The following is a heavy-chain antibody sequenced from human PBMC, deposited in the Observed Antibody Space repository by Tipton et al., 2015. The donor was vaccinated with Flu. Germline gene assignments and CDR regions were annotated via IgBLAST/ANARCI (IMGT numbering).Heavy chain of an antibody. J-gene: IGHJ5*01. V-gene: IGHV4-38-2*02. CDR3: ARRDYSNYVSEPKNWSDS. CDR2: ISRSGST. Sequence: TLSLTCTVSGDSIRSNYYWAWIRQPPGKGLEWIGQISRSGSTYYNSSLQSRVTLSVDSSRNQFSLKVRSVTASDTAIYYCARRDYSNYVSEPKNWSDSWGQGTLVTVSS. D-gene: IGHD4-11*01. CDR1: GDSIRSNYY.